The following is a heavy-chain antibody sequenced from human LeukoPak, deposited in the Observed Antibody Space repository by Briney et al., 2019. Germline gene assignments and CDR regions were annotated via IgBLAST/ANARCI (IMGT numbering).Heavy chain of an antibody. CDR2: ISAGGGAT. CDR3: AKDRRELDNLDC. CDR1: GFTFASYA. Sequence: PGGSLRLSCEASGFTFASYAMSWVGQAPGKGLEWVGGISAGGGATYSADSVKGRFSIPRNNSENTLYLHMSSLRAEDTAIYFCAKDRRELDNLDCWGQGARVTVSS. D-gene: IGHD1-26*01. V-gene: IGHV3-23*01. J-gene: IGHJ4*02.